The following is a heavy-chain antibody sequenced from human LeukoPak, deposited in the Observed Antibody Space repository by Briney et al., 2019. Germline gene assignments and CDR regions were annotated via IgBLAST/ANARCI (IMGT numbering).Heavy chain of an antibody. V-gene: IGHV3-48*01. CDR3: ARGHSYDFWSGHPNWFDP. Sequence: GGSLRLSCAASGFTFSSHSMNWVRQAPGKGLEWVSYISSSSSTIHYADSVKGRFTISRDNAKNSLYLQMNSLRAEDTAVYYCARGHSYDFWSGHPNWFDPWGQGTLSPSPQ. J-gene: IGHJ5*02. CDR2: ISSSSSTI. CDR1: GFTFSSHS. D-gene: IGHD3-3*01.